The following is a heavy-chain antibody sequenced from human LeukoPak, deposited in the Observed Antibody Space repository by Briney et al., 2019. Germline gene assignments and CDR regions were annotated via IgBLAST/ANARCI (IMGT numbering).Heavy chain of an antibody. V-gene: IGHV3-53*01. D-gene: IGHD3-10*01. CDR1: GFTVSSNS. CDR3: ARDRAPPTSWYFDL. CDR2: IYSGGST. Sequence: PGGSLRLSCTVSGFTVSSNSMSWVRQAPGKGLEWVSFIYSGGSTQYSDSVKGRFTISRDNSKNTLYLQMNSLRVEDTDVYFCARDRAPPTSWYFDLWGRGTLVTVSS. J-gene: IGHJ2*01.